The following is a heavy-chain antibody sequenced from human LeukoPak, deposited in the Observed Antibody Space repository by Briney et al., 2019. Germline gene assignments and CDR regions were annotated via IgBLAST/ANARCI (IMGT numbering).Heavy chain of an antibody. Sequence: GGSLRLSCAASGFTFNSYAMSWVRQAPGKGLQWVANIKQDGTEMYYVDSVKGRFTISRDNAKNSLYLQMNSLRAEDTAVYYCARDPTWIDFDYWGQGILVTVSS. V-gene: IGHV3-7*01. CDR3: ARDPTWIDFDY. CDR1: GFTFNSYA. D-gene: IGHD5-12*01. J-gene: IGHJ4*02. CDR2: IKQDGTEM.